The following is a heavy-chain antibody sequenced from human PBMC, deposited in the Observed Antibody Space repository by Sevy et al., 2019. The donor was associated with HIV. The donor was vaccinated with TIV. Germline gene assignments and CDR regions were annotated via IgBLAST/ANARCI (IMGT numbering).Heavy chain of an antibody. Sequence: GGSLRLPCTASGFTFSNFGMHWVRQVPGKGLDWVTFIRYDGSDKYYAASVKGRFTISRDDSKNRLYLQMDSLRPDDTAIYYCAKDLAGPGRRYFDYWGQGTLVTVSS. CDR1: GFTFSNFG. D-gene: IGHD6-13*01. CDR2: IRYDGSDK. V-gene: IGHV3-30*02. J-gene: IGHJ4*02. CDR3: AKDLAGPGRRYFDY.